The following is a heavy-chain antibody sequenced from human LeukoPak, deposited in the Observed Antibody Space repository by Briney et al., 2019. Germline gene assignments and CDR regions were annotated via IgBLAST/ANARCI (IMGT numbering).Heavy chain of an antibody. Sequence: PGGSLRLSCAASGFTFSNHWMHWVRHAPGKGLVWVSRTNTDGSSTNYADSVKGRFTISRDNAKNTLYLQMNSLRAEDTAVYYCARGMSSSGARWFDPWGQGTLVTVSS. CDR3: ARGMSSSGARWFDP. CDR1: GFTFSNHW. V-gene: IGHV3-74*01. D-gene: IGHD6-6*01. J-gene: IGHJ5*02. CDR2: TNTDGSST.